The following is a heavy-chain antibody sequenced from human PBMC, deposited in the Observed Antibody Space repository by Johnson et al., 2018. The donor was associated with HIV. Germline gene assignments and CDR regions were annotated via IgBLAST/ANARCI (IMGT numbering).Heavy chain of an antibody. CDR1: GFIFSSYW. CDR2: IRYDGSTK. D-gene: IGHD6-6*01. Sequence: QVQLVESGGGLVQPGGSLRLSCAASGFIFSSYWMSWVRQAPGKGLEWVSFIRYDGSTKYYADSVKARFTISRDNAKNSLSLQMNSLRVEDTALYYCAKVSSSSTWAHDPFDVWGQGTMVTVSS. V-gene: IGHV3-30*02. CDR3: AKVSSSSTWAHDPFDV. J-gene: IGHJ3*01.